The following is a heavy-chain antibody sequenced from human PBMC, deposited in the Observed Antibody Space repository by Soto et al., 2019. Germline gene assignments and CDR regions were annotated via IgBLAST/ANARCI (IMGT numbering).Heavy chain of an antibody. CDR3: VKIAEAVAGTVYGY. D-gene: IGHD6-19*01. J-gene: IGHJ4*02. V-gene: IGHV3-23*01. CDR1: GFTFSSHA. CDR2: IGRST. Sequence: GSLRLSCAASGFTFSSHAMGWVRRAPGKGLDWVSAIGRSTYYADSVKGRFTISRDNSKNTLYLQMNSLRAEDTAVYYCVKIAEAVAGTVYGYWGQGTLVTVSS.